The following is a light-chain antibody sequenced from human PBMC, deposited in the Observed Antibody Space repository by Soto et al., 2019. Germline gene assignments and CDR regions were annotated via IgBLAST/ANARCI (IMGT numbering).Light chain of an antibody. CDR3: QQYYNWPPYT. Sequence: EVVLTQSPATLSLSPGDRATLSCRASQSVSSNLAWYQQKPGQSPRLLIYGASTRATGVPPRFSGSRSGTEFTLTISAVQSDDVAVYYCQQYYNWPPYTFGQGTKLDFK. J-gene: IGKJ2*01. CDR2: GAS. V-gene: IGKV3-15*01. CDR1: QSVSSN.